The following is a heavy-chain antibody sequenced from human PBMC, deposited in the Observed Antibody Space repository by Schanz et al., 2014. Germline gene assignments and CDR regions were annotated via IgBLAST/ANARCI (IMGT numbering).Heavy chain of an antibody. V-gene: IGHV1-18*01. Sequence: QGQLVQSGPEVKEPGASVKVSCEASRYTFNTYGLNWVRQAPGLGLEWMGWISPYNGNTNYAQKLQGRVTMTTDTSTSTAYMELRSLRSDDTAVYYCARGGYSSGWYDRDIAHFDYWGQGTMVTVSS. J-gene: IGHJ4*02. CDR2: ISPYNGNT. CDR1: RYTFNTYG. D-gene: IGHD6-19*01. CDR3: ARGGYSSGWYDRDIAHFDY.